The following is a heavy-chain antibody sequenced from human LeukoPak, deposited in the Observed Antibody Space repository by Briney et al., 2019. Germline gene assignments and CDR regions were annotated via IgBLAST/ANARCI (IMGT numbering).Heavy chain of an antibody. D-gene: IGHD3-22*01. CDR3: AKADYYDSSGHFDY. CDR1: GFTFSSYG. J-gene: IGHJ4*02. CDR2: ISWDGGST. V-gene: IGHV3-43*01. Sequence: PGRSLRLSCAASGFTFSSYGMHWVRQAPGKGLEWVSLISWDGGSTYYADSVKGRFTISRDNSKNSLYLQMNSLRTEDTALYYCAKADYYDSSGHFDYWGQGTLVTVSS.